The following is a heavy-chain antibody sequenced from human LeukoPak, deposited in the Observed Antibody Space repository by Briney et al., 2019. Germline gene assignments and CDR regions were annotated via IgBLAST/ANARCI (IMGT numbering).Heavy chain of an antibody. CDR3: ARPAYCGGDCYPYYFDY. D-gene: IGHD2-21*02. J-gene: IGHJ4*02. Sequence: GESLKIPCKGSGYSFTSYWIGWVRQLPGKGLEWMGIFYPGDSGTRYSPSFQSQVTISADNSISTAYLQWSSLKASDTAMYYCARPAYCGGDCYPYYFDYWGQGTLVTVSS. CDR2: FYPGDSGT. CDR1: GYSFTSYW. V-gene: IGHV5-51*01.